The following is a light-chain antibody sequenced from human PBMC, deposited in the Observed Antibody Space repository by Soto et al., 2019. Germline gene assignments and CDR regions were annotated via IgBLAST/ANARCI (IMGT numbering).Light chain of an antibody. CDR3: SSYTSSNSYV. J-gene: IGLJ1*01. Sequence: VLTQPASVSGSPGQSIAISCTGSSSDVGGYKYVSWYQQHPGKAPKLMIYDVSNRPSGVSDRFSGSKSGNTASLTISGLQSEDEADYYCSSYTSSNSYVFGTGTKVTVL. CDR1: SSDVGGYKY. V-gene: IGLV2-14*03. CDR2: DVS.